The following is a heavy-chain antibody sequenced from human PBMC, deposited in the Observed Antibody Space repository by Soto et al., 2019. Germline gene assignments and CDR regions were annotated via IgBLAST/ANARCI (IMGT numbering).Heavy chain of an antibody. J-gene: IGHJ4*02. CDR3: VRYCSTTLCNGVATRTFDY. CDR2: ISTSGSTV. D-gene: IGHD2-2*01. Sequence: HPGGSLRLSCAASRFTFSTYEMNWVRQAPGKCLEWVSYISTSGSTVYYADSVKGRFTISRDNTRNSLYLQMNSLRDEDTALYYCVRYCSTTLCNGVATRTFDYWGQGXLVTVSS. V-gene: IGHV3-48*03. CDR1: RFTFSTYE.